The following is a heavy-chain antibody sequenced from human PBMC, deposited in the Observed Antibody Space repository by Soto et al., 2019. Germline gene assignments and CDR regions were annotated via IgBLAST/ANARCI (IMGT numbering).Heavy chain of an antibody. Sequence: QVQLVQSGAEVKKPGASVKVSCKASGYTFTSYDINWVRQATGQGLEWMGWMNPNSGNTGYAQKFQGRVTMTRNTSISTAYMELSSLISEDTAVYYCARGLDVVVVAATYGMDVWGQGTTVTVSS. D-gene: IGHD2-15*01. V-gene: IGHV1-8*01. J-gene: IGHJ6*02. CDR1: GYTFTSYD. CDR3: ARGLDVVVVAATYGMDV. CDR2: MNPNSGNT.